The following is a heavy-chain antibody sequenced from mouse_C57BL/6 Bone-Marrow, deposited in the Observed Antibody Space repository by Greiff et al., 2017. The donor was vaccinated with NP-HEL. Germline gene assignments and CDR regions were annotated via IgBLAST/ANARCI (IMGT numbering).Heavy chain of an antibody. V-gene: IGHV1-76*01. J-gene: IGHJ1*03. CDR3: ARDYSNYVHFDV. D-gene: IGHD2-5*01. Sequence: QVQLQQSGAELVRPGASVKLSCKASGYTFTDYYINWVKQRPGQGLEWIARIYPGSGNTYYNEKFKGKATLTAEKSSSTAYMQLSSLTSEDSAVYFCARDYSNYVHFDVWGTGTTVTVSS. CDR1: GYTFTDYY. CDR2: IYPGSGNT.